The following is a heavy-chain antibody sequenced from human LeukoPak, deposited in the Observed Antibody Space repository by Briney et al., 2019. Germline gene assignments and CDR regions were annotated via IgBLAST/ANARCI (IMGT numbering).Heavy chain of an antibody. CDR2: IYTSGST. CDR1: GGSISSGSHY. Sequence: SQTLSLTRTVSGGSISSGSHYWSWIRQPAGKGLEWIGRIYTSGSTNYSPSLKSRVTISVDTSKNQFSLKLSSVTAADTAVYYCARTRVQMATMGSISAFDIWGQGTMVTVSS. CDR3: ARTRVQMATMGSISAFDI. D-gene: IGHD5-24*01. V-gene: IGHV4-61*02. J-gene: IGHJ3*02.